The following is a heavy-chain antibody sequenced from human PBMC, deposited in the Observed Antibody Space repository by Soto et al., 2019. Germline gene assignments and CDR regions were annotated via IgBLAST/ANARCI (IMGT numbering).Heavy chain of an antibody. CDR2: ISYDGSNK. CDR1: GFTFSSYA. Sequence: GSLRLSCAASGFTFSSYAMHWVRQAPGKGLEWVAVISYDGSNKYYADSVKGRFTISRDNSKNTLYLQMNSLRAEDTAVYYCARGPWYSSSWYRNYYYYGMDVWGQGTTVTVSS. J-gene: IGHJ6*02. V-gene: IGHV3-30-3*01. CDR3: ARGPWYSSSWYRNYYYYGMDV. D-gene: IGHD6-13*01.